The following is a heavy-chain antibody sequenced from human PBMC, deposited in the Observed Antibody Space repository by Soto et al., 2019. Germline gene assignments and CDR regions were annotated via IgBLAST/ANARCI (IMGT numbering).Heavy chain of an antibody. Sequence: ASVKVSCKDSGYTFTSYGISWVRQAPGQGLEWMGWISAYNGNTNYAQKLQGRVTMTTDTSTSTAYMELRSLRSDDTAVYYCVKGERFCSGGRCYYYGMDVWGQGTTVTVSS. CDR1: GYTFTSYG. J-gene: IGHJ6*02. V-gene: IGHV1-18*01. CDR3: VKGERFCSGGRCYYYGMDV. CDR2: ISAYNGNT. D-gene: IGHD2-15*01.